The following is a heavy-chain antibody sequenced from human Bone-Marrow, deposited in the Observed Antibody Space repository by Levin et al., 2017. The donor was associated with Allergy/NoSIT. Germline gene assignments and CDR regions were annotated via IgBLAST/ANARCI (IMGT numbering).Heavy chain of an antibody. D-gene: IGHD5-18*01. CDR3: AGGPRQTDTGLIIVIYDS. Sequence: GESLKISCEASGLSFSSYSMNWVRQAPGKGLEWVSSISSSSSHIQYADSVKGRFTISRDNAKKSLYLQMNSLRVEDTAVYYCAGGPRQTDTGLIIVIYDSWGQGTLVTVSS. CDR2: ISSSSSHI. V-gene: IGHV3-21*01. CDR1: GLSFSSYS. J-gene: IGHJ4*02.